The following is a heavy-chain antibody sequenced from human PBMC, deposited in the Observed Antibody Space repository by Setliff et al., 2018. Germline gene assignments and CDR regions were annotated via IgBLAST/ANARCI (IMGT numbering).Heavy chain of an antibody. CDR2: IWYDGSSK. J-gene: IGHJ6*02. Sequence: PGGSLRLSCAASEFTFSSYGMYWVRQAPGKGLEWVAVIWYDGSSKFYGDSVKGRFTISRNNSKNTLYLQMDSLRAENTAVYYCARNWVTAQHYYYGMDVWGQGTTVTVSS. V-gene: IGHV3-33*07. D-gene: IGHD2-21*02. CDR3: ARNWVTAQHYYYGMDV. CDR1: EFTFSSYG.